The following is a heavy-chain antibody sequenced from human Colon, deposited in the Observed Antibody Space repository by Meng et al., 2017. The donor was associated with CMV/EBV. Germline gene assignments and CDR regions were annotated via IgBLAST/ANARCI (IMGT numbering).Heavy chain of an antibody. CDR1: GFTFSNYW. CDR2: INEDGSEK. V-gene: IGHV3-7*01. CDR3: ARDPFIKAFDI. Sequence: GESLKISCAVSGFTFSNYWMTWLRQAPGRGLELVAHINEDGSEKYFVGSVKGRFTISRDNAKNSLYLQMNSLRAEDTAVYYCARDPFIKAFDIWGQGPMVTVS. J-gene: IGHJ3*02.